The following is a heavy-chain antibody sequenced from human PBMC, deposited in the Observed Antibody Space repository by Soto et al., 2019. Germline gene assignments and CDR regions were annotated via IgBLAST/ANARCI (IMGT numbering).Heavy chain of an antibody. D-gene: IGHD3-10*01. CDR2: INAGNGNT. CDR1: GYTFTSYA. J-gene: IGHJ5*02. CDR3: ARGVGSGTYYNQYNWFDP. V-gene: IGHV1-3*01. Sequence: ASVKVSCKASGYTFTSYAMLWVRQAPGQRLEWMGWINAGNGNTKYSQKFQGRVTITRDTSASTAYMELSSLRSEDTAVYYCARGVGSGTYYNQYNWFDPWGQGTLVTVSS.